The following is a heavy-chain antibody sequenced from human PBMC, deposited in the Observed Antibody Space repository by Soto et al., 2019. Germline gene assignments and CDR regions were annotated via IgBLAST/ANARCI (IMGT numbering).Heavy chain of an antibody. CDR1: GFTFSGYG. CDR2: IWYDGSNE. J-gene: IGHJ4*02. Sequence: QVQLVESGGGVVQPGRSLRLSCAASGFTFSGYGMHWVRQAPGKGLEWVAVIWYDGSNENYADTVKGRFTISRDNSKNTLYLQMNSLRDEDTAVYYCARRFSSGWYADYWGQGTLVTLSS. V-gene: IGHV3-33*01. CDR3: ARRFSSGWYADY. D-gene: IGHD6-19*01.